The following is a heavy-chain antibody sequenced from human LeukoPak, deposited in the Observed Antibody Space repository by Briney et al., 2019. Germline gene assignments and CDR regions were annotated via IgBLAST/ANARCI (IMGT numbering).Heavy chain of an antibody. CDR3: ARSPDFKQWLNYFDY. CDR1: GDSITSRSCH. D-gene: IGHD6-19*01. V-gene: IGHV4-39*07. Sequence: SETLSLTCTVSGDSITSRSCHWGWIRQPPGKGLEWLGSISYSGNTYYNPSLKSRVTISVDTSKNQFSLKLSSVTAADTAVYYCARSPDFKQWLNYFDYWGQGTLVTVSS. CDR2: ISYSGNT. J-gene: IGHJ4*02.